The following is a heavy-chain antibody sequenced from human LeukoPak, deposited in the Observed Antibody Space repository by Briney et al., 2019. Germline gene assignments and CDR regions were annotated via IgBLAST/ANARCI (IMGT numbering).Heavy chain of an antibody. CDR1: GGSVSSGTYY. CDR2: IYYGGST. J-gene: IGHJ4*02. Sequence: SETLSLTCTVSGGSVSSGTYYWRWIRPPPGKQLVSIGYIYYGGSTNYNPSLKSRVAISVDTSKNQLSLKLSSVTAADTAVYYCARILISVAGFDYWGQGTLVTVSS. D-gene: IGHD6-19*01. V-gene: IGHV4-61*01. CDR3: ARILISVAGFDY.